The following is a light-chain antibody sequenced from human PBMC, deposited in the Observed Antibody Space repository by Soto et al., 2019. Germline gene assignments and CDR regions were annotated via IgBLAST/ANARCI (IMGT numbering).Light chain of an antibody. CDR1: SSNIGAGYY. V-gene: IGLV1-40*01. J-gene: IGLJ3*02. CDR2: GNS. CDR3: QSYDSSLSARV. Sequence: QSVLTQPPSVSGAPGQRVTISCTGSSSNIGAGYYVHWYQQLPGTAPKLLIYGNSNRTSGVPDRFSGSKSGTSASLAITGLQGEEEADYYSQSYDSSLSARVFGGGTKLTVL.